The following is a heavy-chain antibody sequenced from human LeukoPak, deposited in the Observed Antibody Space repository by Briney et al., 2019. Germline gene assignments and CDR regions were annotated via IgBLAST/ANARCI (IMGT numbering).Heavy chain of an antibody. Sequence: PGGSLRLSCAASGFTFSSYAMSWVRQAPGKGLEWVSGISGSGGTTYYADSVKGRFTISRDNSKNTLYLQMNSLRAEDTAVYYCAKIGYGSGSSKRCYFDYWGQGTLVTVSS. CDR3: AKIGYGSGSSKRCYFDY. CDR2: ISGSGGTT. CDR1: GFTFSSYA. V-gene: IGHV3-23*01. J-gene: IGHJ4*02. D-gene: IGHD3-10*01.